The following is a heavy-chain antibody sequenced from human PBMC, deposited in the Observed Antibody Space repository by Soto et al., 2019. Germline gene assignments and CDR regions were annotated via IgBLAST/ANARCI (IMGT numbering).Heavy chain of an antibody. Sequence: ESGGGVVQPGRSLRLSCAASGFTFSSYGMHWVRQAPGKGLEWVAVISYDGSNKYYADSVKGRFTISRDNSKNTLYLQMNSLRAEDTAVYYCAKDSLTRSGWYLGWGQGTLVTVSS. D-gene: IGHD6-19*01. CDR2: ISYDGSNK. CDR1: GFTFSSYG. CDR3: AKDSLTRSGWYLG. V-gene: IGHV3-30*18. J-gene: IGHJ4*02.